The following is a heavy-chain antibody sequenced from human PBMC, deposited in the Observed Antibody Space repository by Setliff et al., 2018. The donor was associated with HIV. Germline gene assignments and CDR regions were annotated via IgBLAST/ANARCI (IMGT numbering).Heavy chain of an antibody. J-gene: IGHJ4*02. V-gene: IGHV3-30*04. CDR3: AIPGYYSGWYHFDY. Sequence: GGSLRLSCAASGITFNTYAMHWVRQAPGKGLEWVAVISYDGSNKYYADSVKGRFTISRDNSKNTLYLQMNGLRAEDAAVYYCAIPGYYSGWYHFDYWGQGTLVTAPQ. D-gene: IGHD6-19*01. CDR2: ISYDGSNK. CDR1: GITFNTYA.